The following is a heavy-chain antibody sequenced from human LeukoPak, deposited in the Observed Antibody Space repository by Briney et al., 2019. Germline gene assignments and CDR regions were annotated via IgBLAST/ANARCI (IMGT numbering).Heavy chain of an antibody. CDR1: GYTFTSYG. D-gene: IGHD3-10*01. Sequence: ASVKVSCKASGYTFTSYGISWVRQAPGQGLEWMGWISAYNGNTNYAQKLQGRVTMTTDTSTSTAYMELRSLRSDDTAVYYCAAPYGSGSYYDFGYWGQGTLVTVSS. CDR3: AAPYGSGSYYDFGY. CDR2: ISAYNGNT. J-gene: IGHJ4*02. V-gene: IGHV1-18*01.